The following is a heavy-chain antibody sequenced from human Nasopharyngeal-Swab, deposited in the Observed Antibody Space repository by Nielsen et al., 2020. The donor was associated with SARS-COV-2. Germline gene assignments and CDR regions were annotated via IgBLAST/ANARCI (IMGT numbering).Heavy chain of an antibody. CDR1: GGSISSSSYY. CDR2: IYYSGST. D-gene: IGHD1-26*01. CDR3: ARRREVGASLY. J-gene: IGHJ4*02. V-gene: IGHV4-39*01. Sequence: SETLSLTCTVSGGSISSSSYYWGWIRQPPGKGLEWIGGIYYSGSTYYNPSLKSRVTISVDTSKNQFSLKLSSVTAADTAVYYCARRREVGASLYWGQGTLVTVSS.